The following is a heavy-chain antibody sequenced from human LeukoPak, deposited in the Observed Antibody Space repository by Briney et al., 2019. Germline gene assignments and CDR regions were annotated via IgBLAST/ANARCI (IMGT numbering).Heavy chain of an antibody. V-gene: IGHV3-53*01. CDR1: GVTLSSFA. J-gene: IGHJ4*02. D-gene: IGHD1-26*01. CDR3: ARVPAMGAPFDY. CDR2: IYSGGST. Sequence: GGSLRLSCTASGVTLSSFAMSWARQAPGKGLEWVSVIYSGGSTYYADSVKGRFTISRDNSKNTLYLQMNSLRAEDTAVYYCARVPAMGAPFDYWGQGTLVTVSS.